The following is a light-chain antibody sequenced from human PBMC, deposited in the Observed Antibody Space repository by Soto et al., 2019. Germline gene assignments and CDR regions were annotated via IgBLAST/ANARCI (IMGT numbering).Light chain of an antibody. CDR3: QQYYSYPQT. CDR2: DAS. V-gene: IGKV1-8*01. J-gene: IGKJ1*01. Sequence: IRMTQSPSSFSASTGDRVTITCRASQCISSYLAWYQQKPGKAPKLLIYDASTLQSGVPSRFSGSGSGTDSTLTISCLQSEDFATYYCQQYYSYPQTFGQGTKVDIK. CDR1: QCISSY.